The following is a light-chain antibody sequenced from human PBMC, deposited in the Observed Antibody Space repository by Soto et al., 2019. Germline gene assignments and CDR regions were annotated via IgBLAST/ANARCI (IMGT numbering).Light chain of an antibody. V-gene: IGKV1-39*01. CDR1: ESIARH. Sequence: DIQMTQSPSSLSASVGDRVTITCRASESIARHLNWYQQKPGKAPKLLIYAASSLQNGVPSRFRGRGSGTDFTLTISNLQPEDFATYYCQQSYSALSITFGQGTRLEIK. J-gene: IGKJ5*01. CDR3: QQSYSALSIT. CDR2: AAS.